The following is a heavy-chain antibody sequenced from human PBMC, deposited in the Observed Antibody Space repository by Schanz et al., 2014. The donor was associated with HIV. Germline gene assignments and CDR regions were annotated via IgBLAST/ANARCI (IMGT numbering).Heavy chain of an antibody. J-gene: IGHJ6*02. CDR1: GFTFDDYA. Sequence: EVQLVESGGGLVQPGRSLRLSCAASGFTFDDYAMHWVRQAPGKGLEWVSGVSWNSGDIGYADSVKSRFTISRDNAKNSLYLQMNSLRAEDTALYYCAKASVEMLGSYFNYGMDVWGQGTTVTVSS. D-gene: IGHD3-10*01. V-gene: IGHV3-9*01. CDR2: VSWNSGDI. CDR3: AKASVEMLGSYFNYGMDV.